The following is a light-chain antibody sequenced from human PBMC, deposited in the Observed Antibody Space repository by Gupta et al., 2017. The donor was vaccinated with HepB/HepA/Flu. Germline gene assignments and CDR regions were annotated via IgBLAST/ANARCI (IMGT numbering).Light chain of an antibody. CDR2: GAS. V-gene: IGKV3-15*01. Sequence: EIVMTQSPATLSVSPGERATLSCRTSQSVGTNLAWYQQKPGQAPRFLIYGASTRTIGIPARFSGSGSGTEFTLTISNLQSEDFAVYYCQQDDNWPRSFGQGTKLEIK. CDR3: QQDDNWPRS. CDR1: QSVGTN. J-gene: IGKJ2*04.